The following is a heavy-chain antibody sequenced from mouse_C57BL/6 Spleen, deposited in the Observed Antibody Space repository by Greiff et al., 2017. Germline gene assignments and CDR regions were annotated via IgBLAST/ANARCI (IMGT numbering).Heavy chain of an antibody. Sequence: VQLQQSGPELVKPGASVKISCKASGYAFSSSWMNWVKQRPGKGLEWIGRIYPGDGDTNYNGKFTGKATLTADKSSSTAYMQLSSLTSEDSAVYFCARGGDSNYLRYYFDYWGQGTTLTVSS. CDR3: ARGGDSNYLRYYFDY. J-gene: IGHJ2*01. CDR2: IYPGDGDT. CDR1: GYAFSSSW. D-gene: IGHD2-5*01. V-gene: IGHV1-82*01.